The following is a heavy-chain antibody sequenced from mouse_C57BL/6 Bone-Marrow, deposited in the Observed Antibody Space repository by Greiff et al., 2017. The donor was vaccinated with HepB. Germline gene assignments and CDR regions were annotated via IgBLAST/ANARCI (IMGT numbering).Heavy chain of an antibody. Sequence: EVQLQQSGAELVRPGASVKLSCTASGFNIKDDYMHWVKQRPEQGLEWIGWIDPENGDTEYASKFQGKATITADTSSNTAYLQLSSLTSEDTAVYYCTTEGAFFDDWGQGTTLTVSS. D-gene: IGHD3-3*01. CDR1: GFNIKDDY. CDR3: TTEGAFFDD. V-gene: IGHV14-4*01. J-gene: IGHJ2*01. CDR2: IDPENGDT.